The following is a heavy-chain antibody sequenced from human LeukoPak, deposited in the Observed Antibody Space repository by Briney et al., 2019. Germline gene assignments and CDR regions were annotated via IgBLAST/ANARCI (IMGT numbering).Heavy chain of an antibody. Sequence: PGGSLRLSCAASGFTFSTYAMSWVRQAPGKGLEWVSSISGSGYSTYYADSVEGRFTISRDNFKSTLFLQMISLRAEDTAVYSCAKYYYDSSGYYDAAPLGSWGQGTLVTVFS. CDR3: AKYYYDSSGYYDAAPLGS. CDR1: GFTFSTYA. V-gene: IGHV3-23*01. J-gene: IGHJ4*02. CDR2: ISGSGYST. D-gene: IGHD3-22*01.